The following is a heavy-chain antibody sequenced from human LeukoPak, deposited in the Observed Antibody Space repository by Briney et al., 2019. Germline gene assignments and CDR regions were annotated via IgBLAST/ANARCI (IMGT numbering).Heavy chain of an antibody. Sequence: PSETLSLTCTVSGGSISSYYWSWIRQPPGKGLEWIGRIYSSGSINYNLSLKSRVTMTVDTSKNQFSLKVNSLTAADTAVYYCAREGIAATNWYFDLWGRGTLVTVSS. CDR3: AREGIAATNWYFDL. CDR2: IYSSGSI. V-gene: IGHV4-4*07. J-gene: IGHJ2*01. D-gene: IGHD6-13*01. CDR1: GGSISSYY.